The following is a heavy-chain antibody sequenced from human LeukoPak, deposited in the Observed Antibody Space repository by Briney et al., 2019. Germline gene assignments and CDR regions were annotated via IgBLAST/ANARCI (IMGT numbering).Heavy chain of an antibody. CDR2: IYTSGST. CDR1: GGSISSGSYY. V-gene: IGHV4-61*02. J-gene: IGHJ4*02. D-gene: IGHD1-26*01. Sequence: SETLSLTCTVSGGSISSGSYYWSWIRQPAGKGLEWIGRIYTSGSTNYNPSLKSRVTVSVDTSKNQFSLKLSSVTAADTAVYYCARGEWELQSAPDYWGQGTLVTVSS. CDR3: ARGEWELQSAPDY.